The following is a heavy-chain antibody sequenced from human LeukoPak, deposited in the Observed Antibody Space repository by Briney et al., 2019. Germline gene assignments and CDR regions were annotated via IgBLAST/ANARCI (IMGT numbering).Heavy chain of an antibody. CDR2: INHSGST. J-gene: IGHJ4*02. D-gene: IGHD2-15*01. CDR1: GGSFSGYY. Sequence: WETLSLTCAVYGGSFSGYYWSWIRQPPGKGLEWIGEINHSGSTNYNPSLKSRVTISVDTSKNQFSLKLSSVTAADTAVYYCARGELGGSLDYWGQGTLVTVSS. V-gene: IGHV4-34*01. CDR3: ARGELGGSLDY.